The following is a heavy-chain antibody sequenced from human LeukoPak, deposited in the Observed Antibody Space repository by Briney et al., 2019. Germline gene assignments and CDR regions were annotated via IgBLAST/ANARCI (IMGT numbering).Heavy chain of an antibody. Sequence: GRSLRLSCGASGFTFSVYGMHWVRQAPGKGREWVAVIWSDGSNEYFADSVKGRFTISRDNSKNTLYLQMNSLRAEDTAVYYCAKDVYISSPYYFDYWGQGTLVTVSS. CDR2: IWSDGSNE. V-gene: IGHV3-33*06. D-gene: IGHD6-13*01. CDR3: AKDVYISSPYYFDY. J-gene: IGHJ4*02. CDR1: GFTFSVYG.